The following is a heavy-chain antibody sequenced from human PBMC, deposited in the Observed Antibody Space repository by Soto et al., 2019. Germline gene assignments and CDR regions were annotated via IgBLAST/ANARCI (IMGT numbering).Heavy chain of an antibody. CDR1: GGSINNYS. CDR3: ARLRYSVVTAFDV. CDR2: ASYSGRT. Sequence: PAESLTLTCTVSGGSINNYSWNWIRQPPGKGLEWIGYASYSGRTNYNPSLKSRVNMVVDKSKNQFSLNLTSVTAADTSVCYCARLRYSVVTAFDVWGQGTMVTVSS. D-gene: IGHD2-15*01. J-gene: IGHJ3*01. V-gene: IGHV4-59*03.